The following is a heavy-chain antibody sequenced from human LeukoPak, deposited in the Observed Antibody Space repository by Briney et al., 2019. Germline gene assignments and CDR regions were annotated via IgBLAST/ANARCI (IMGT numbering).Heavy chain of an antibody. CDR3: ANSFTGSLAHFDY. J-gene: IGHJ4*02. CDR1: GFTFKSYA. CDR2: ISGSGDYT. D-gene: IGHD1-26*01. Sequence: GGSLRLSCEASGFTFKSYAMTWVRQAPGQGLQWVSGISGSGDYTYYADSVKDRFTVSRDNPAHTLYLQMDSLRAEDTAVYFCANSFTGSLAHFDYWGQGTLVTVSS. V-gene: IGHV3-23*01.